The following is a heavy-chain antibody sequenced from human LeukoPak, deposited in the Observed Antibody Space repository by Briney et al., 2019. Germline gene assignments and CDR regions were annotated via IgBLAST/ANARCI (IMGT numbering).Heavy chain of an antibody. CDR1: GYTFTGYF. J-gene: IGHJ6*02. CDR3: ARGSLAVSGAMDV. V-gene: IGHV1-2*02. Sequence: GASVKVSCKASGYTFTGYFIHWLRQAPGQGLEWMGWINPNSADTGYARKFQGRVTMARDTSISTAYMELSRLTSDDTAFYYCARGSLAVSGAMDVWGQGTTVTVSS. D-gene: IGHD6-19*01. CDR2: INPNSADT.